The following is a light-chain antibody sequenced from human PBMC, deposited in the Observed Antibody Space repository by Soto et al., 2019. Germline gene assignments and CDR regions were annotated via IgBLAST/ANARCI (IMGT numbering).Light chain of an antibody. Sequence: QSALTQPASVSGSPGQSITISCTGTSSDVGGYNYVSWYQLHPDKVPKLIIYEVNKRPSGVPDRFSGSKSGSTASLTVSGLQAEDEADYFCSSYAGSKNFILFGGGTKVTVL. CDR1: SSDVGGYNY. CDR2: EVN. CDR3: SSYAGSKNFIL. J-gene: IGLJ2*01. V-gene: IGLV2-8*01.